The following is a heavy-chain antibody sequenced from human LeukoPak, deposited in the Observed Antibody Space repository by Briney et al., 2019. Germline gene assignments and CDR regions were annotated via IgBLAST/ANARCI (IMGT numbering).Heavy chain of an antibody. V-gene: IGHV3-30*02. J-gene: IGHJ4*02. CDR3: ARGLLNFDY. CDR2: IRDYGSSQ. Sequence: PGGSLRLSCVASGFTFSNFGMHWVRQAPGKGLEWVAFIRDYGSSQYYADSVRGRFTISRDNSKNTVSRQMNSLTAADTAVYYCARGLLNFDYWGQGTLVTVSS. D-gene: IGHD3-10*01. CDR1: GFTFSNFG.